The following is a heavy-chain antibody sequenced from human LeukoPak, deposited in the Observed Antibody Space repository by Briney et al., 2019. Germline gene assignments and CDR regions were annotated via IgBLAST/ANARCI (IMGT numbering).Heavy chain of an antibody. CDR2: ISAYNGNT. J-gene: IGHJ4*02. CDR3: ARRSRDGYNWSLDY. D-gene: IGHD5-24*01. CDR1: GYTFTSYG. Sequence: ASVKVSCRASGYTFTSYGISWVRQAPGQGLEWMGWISAYNGNTNYAQKLQGRVTMTTDTSTSTAYMELRSLRSDDTAVYYCARRSRDGYNWSLDYWGQGTLVTVSS. V-gene: IGHV1-18*01.